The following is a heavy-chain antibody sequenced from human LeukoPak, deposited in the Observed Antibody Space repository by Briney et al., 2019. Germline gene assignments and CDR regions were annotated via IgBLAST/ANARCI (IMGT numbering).Heavy chain of an antibody. V-gene: IGHV1-18*01. CDR1: GYTFTSYG. CDR2: ISAYNGNT. D-gene: IGHD2-2*01. CDR3: ARGSSRGYCSSTSCYAGLFFDY. Sequence: ASVKVSCKASGYTFTSYGISWVRQAPGQGIEWMGWISAYNGNTNYAQKLQGRVTMTTDTSTGTAYMELRSLKSDDTAVYYCARGSSRGYCSSTSCYAGLFFDYWGQGTLVTVSS. J-gene: IGHJ4*02.